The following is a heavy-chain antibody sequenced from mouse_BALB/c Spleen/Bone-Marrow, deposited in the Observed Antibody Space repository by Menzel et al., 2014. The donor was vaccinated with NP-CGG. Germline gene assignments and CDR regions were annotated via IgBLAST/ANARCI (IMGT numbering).Heavy chain of an antibody. Sequence: EVKFLESGGGLVQPGGSLKLSCAASGFTFSSYGMSWVRQTPDKRLELVATINSNGGSAYYPDSVKGRFTISRDNAKNTLYLQMSSLKSEDTAMYYCARDYYGSSDYWGQGTTLTVSS. CDR3: ARDYYGSSDY. V-gene: IGHV5-6-3*01. CDR1: GFTFSSYG. J-gene: IGHJ2*01. D-gene: IGHD1-1*01. CDR2: INSNGGSA.